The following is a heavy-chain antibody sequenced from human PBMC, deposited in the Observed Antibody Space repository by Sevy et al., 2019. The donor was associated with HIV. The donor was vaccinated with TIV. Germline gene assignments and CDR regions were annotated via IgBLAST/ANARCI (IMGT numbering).Heavy chain of an antibody. CDR1: GFTFNTHA. J-gene: IGHJ4*02. V-gene: IGHV3-30*04. CDR3: TRDSGYDPNYVPGHY. D-gene: IGHD4-4*01. CDR2: ISYAGSAT. Sequence: GGCLRLSCAASGFTFNTHAMHWVRQAPGKGLEWVAVISYAGSATYYTDSVKGRFTISRNNSKNKLYLEMTSLRVEDTAVYYCTRDSGYDPNYVPGHYWGQGTPVIVSS.